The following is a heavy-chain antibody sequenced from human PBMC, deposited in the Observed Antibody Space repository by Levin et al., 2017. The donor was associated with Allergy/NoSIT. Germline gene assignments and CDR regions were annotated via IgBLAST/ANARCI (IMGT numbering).Heavy chain of an antibody. Sequence: ASVKVSCKASGYTFTGYYMHWVRQAPGQGLEWMGWINPNSGGTNYAQKFQGRVTMTRDTSISTAYRELSRLRSDDTAVYYCARASRATGTTYGYWGQGTLVTVSS. CDR2: INPNSGGT. D-gene: IGHD1-1*01. J-gene: IGHJ4*02. V-gene: IGHV1-2*02. CDR3: ARASRATGTTYGY. CDR1: GYTFTGYY.